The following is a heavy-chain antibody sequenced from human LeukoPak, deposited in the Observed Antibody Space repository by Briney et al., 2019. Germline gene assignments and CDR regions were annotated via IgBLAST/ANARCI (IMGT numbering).Heavy chain of an antibody. Sequence: GGSLRLSCAASGFTFSSYAMTWVRQAPGKGLEWVSAITSNGGDTYHSDSVKGRFTISRDNSKNTLYLQMTSLRVEDTAVYYCAKGSSSSRPYYFDSWGQGTLVTVSS. J-gene: IGHJ4*02. V-gene: IGHV3-23*01. CDR2: ITSNGGDT. CDR3: AKGSSSSRPYYFDS. CDR1: GFTFSSYA. D-gene: IGHD6-6*01.